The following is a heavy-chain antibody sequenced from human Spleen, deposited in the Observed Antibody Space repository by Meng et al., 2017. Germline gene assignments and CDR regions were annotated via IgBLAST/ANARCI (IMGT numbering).Heavy chain of an antibody. CDR3: ARQQSYSSGWPGDHYYAMDV. CDR1: GYTFTSYY. CDR2: INPSGGST. Sequence: ASVKVSCKASGYTFTSYYMHWVRQAPGQGLEWMGIINPSGGSTSYAQKFQGRVTMTRDTSTSTVYMELSSVTAADTAVYYCARQQSYSSGWPGDHYYAMDVWGQGNTVNVSS. J-gene: IGHJ6*02. V-gene: IGHV1-46*01. D-gene: IGHD6-19*01.